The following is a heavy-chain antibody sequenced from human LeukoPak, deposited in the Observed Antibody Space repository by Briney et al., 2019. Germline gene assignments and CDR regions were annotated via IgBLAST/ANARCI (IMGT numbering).Heavy chain of an antibody. D-gene: IGHD6-19*01. J-gene: IGHJ3*02. V-gene: IGHV3-48*03. CDR2: ISSSGSTI. CDR1: GFTFSSYE. CDR3: AREGRSGWYGGYAFDI. Sequence: GGSLRLSCAASGFTFSSYEMNWVRQAPGKGLEWVSYISSSGSTIYYADSVKSRFTISRDNAKNSLYLQMNSLRAEDTAVYYCAREGRSGWYGGYAFDIWGQGTMVTVSS.